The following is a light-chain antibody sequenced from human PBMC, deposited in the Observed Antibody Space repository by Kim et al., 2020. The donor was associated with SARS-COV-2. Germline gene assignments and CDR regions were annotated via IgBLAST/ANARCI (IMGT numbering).Light chain of an antibody. CDR1: QSVSSN. CDR3: QQRSNWTPYT. Sequence: EIVLTQSPATLSLSPGERATLSCRASQSVSSNFAWYQQKPGQAPRLLLYDASNRATGIPARFSGSGSGTGFTLTISSIEPEDFAVYYCQQRSNWTPYTFGQGTKLEI. V-gene: IGKV3-11*01. CDR2: DAS. J-gene: IGKJ2*01.